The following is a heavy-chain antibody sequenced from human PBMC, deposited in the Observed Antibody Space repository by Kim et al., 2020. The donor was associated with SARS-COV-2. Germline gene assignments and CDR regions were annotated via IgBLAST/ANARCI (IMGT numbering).Heavy chain of an antibody. J-gene: IGHJ4*02. CDR1: GFTLNRSS. CDR2: IDFGSGNT. V-gene: IGHV1-58*01. Sequence: SVKVSCKASGFTLNRSSVQWVRQARGQGLEWIGWIDFGSGNTNFAQNFQERLTLTREMSTNTAYMDLSSLKFEDTAVYYCLTDRWGGDGYNYWGQGTLVTVSS. D-gene: IGHD5-12*01. CDR3: LTDRWGGDGYNY.